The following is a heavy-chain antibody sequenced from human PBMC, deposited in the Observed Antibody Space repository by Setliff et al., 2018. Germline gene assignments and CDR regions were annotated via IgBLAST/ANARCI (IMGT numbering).Heavy chain of an antibody. V-gene: IGHV1-69*05. CDR1: GGTFSSYG. CDR2: TIPIFGTT. Sequence: ASVKVSCKASGGTFSSYGISWVRQAPGQGLEWMGGTIPIFGTTNYAQKFQGRVTIITDESTSTAYMELSSLRSEDTAVYYCARGPTYNYGIWDYWGQGTLVTVSS. CDR3: ARGPTYNYGIWDY. D-gene: IGHD5-18*01. J-gene: IGHJ4*02.